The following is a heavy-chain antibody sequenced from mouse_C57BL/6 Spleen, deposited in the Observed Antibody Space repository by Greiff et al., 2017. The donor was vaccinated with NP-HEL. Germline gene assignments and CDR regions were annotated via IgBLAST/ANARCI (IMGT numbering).Heavy chain of an antibody. CDR2: IYPSDSET. J-gene: IGHJ2*01. V-gene: IGHV1-61*01. CDR1: GYTFTSYW. CDR3: AREDYCGSSSYFDY. D-gene: IGHD1-1*01. Sequence: VQLQQPGAELVRPGSSVKLSCKASGYTFTSYWMDWVKQRPGQGLEWIGNIYPSDSETHYNQKFKDKATLTVDKSSSTAYMQLSSLTSEDSAVYYCAREDYCGSSSYFDYWGQGTTLTVSS.